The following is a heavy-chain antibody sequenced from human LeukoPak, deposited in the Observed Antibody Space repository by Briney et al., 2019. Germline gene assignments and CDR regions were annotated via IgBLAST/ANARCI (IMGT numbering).Heavy chain of an antibody. V-gene: IGHV4-34*01. CDR2: INHSGST. D-gene: IGHD5-18*01. Sequence: KPSETLSLTCAVYGGFFSGYYWSWIRQPPGKGLEWIGEINHSGSTNYNPSLKSRVTIPVDTSKNQFSLKLSSVTAADTAVYYCARGPLANNTASPTYYFDYWGQGTLVTVSS. CDR3: ARGPLANNTASPTYYFDY. CDR1: GGFFSGYY. J-gene: IGHJ4*02.